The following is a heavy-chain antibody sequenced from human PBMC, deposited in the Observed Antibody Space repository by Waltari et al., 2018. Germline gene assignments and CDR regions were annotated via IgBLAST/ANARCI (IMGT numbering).Heavy chain of an antibody. CDR1: GFTFSNHA. Sequence: QVQLVESGGGVVQPGGSLRLSCVASGFTFSNHAMHWVRQAPGKGLAWVAFIRFDGSGKNSADSGKGRFTISRDNSKNTLYLQMNSLRVEDTAVYYCAKGHLYGSGSSYYYYNMDVWGKGTTVTISS. D-gene: IGHD3-10*01. CDR2: IRFDGSGK. J-gene: IGHJ6*03. V-gene: IGHV3-30*02. CDR3: AKGHLYGSGSSYYYYNMDV.